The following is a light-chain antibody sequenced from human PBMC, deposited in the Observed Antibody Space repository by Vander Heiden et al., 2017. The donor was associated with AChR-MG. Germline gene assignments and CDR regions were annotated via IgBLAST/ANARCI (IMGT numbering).Light chain of an antibody. J-gene: IGKJ3*01. V-gene: IGKV4-1*01. CDR1: QSVLYSSNNKNY. Sequence: DVVMTQSPDSLAVSLGERATINCRSSQSVLYSSNNKNYLDWYQQKPGQPPKLLIYWASTRESGVPDRFSGSGSGTDFTLTISSLQAEDVAVYYCQQFFWTPVTFGPGTKVDIK. CDR2: WAS. CDR3: QQFFWTPVT.